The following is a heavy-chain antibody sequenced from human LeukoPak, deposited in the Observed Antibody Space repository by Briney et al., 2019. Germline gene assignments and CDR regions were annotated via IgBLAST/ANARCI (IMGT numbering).Heavy chain of an antibody. V-gene: IGHV4-59*01. D-gene: IGHD4-23*01. CDR1: GGSIINYY. J-gene: IGHJ4*02. Sequence: SETLSLTCTVSGGSIINYYWSWIRQPPGKGLEWIGYIYYSGSTNYNPSLTSRVRISLDTSKNQFSLKLSSVTAADTAVYYRARGLTAVVTPGIWGQGTLVTVSS. CDR3: ARGLTAVVTPGI. CDR2: IYYSGST.